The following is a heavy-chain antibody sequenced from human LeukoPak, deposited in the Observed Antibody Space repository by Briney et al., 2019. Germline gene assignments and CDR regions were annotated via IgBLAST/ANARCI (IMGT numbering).Heavy chain of an antibody. J-gene: IGHJ4*02. CDR3: ARDSPRFLEWLLLAY. CDR2: ISYDGSNK. CDR1: GFTFRSYA. Sequence: GGSLRLSCAASGFTFRSYAIHWVRQAPGKGLEWVAVISYDGSNKYYADSVKGRFTISRDNSKNTLYLQMNSLRAEDTAVYYCARDSPRFLEWLLLAYWGQGTLVTVSS. D-gene: IGHD3-3*01. V-gene: IGHV3-30*04.